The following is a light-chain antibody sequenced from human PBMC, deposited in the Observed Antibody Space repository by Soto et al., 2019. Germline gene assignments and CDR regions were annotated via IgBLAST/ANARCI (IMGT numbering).Light chain of an antibody. CDR3: QQYHNWPPYT. J-gene: IGKJ2*01. V-gene: IGKV3-15*01. CDR2: GAS. CDR1: QSVSTN. Sequence: EIVMTQSPATLSVSPGERDTLSCRASQSVSTNLAWYQQKPGQAPRLLMYGASTRATGIPARFSGSGSGTEFTLTISSLQSEDFAVYYCQQYHNWPPYTFGQGTKLEIK.